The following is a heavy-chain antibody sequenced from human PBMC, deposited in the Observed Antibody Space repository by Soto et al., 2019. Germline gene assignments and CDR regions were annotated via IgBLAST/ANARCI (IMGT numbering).Heavy chain of an antibody. D-gene: IGHD6-19*01. CDR3: ATDRSSCTGCHGH. CDR1: GYTIIDLS. CDR2: LDPEDGET. Sequence: QVQLLQSGTEVKKPGASVKVSCKVSGYTIIDLSMHWVRQAPGKGLEWMGGLDPEDGETVYAQKFQGRVTMTEDTSTNTAYMELNSLRFEDTAVYYCATDRSSCTGCHGHWGQGTLVNVSS. J-gene: IGHJ4*02. V-gene: IGHV1-24*01.